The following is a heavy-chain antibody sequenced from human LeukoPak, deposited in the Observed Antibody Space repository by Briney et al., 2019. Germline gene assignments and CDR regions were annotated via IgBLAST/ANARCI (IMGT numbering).Heavy chain of an antibody. CDR3: ARDPLPMDV. J-gene: IGHJ6*02. CDR2: IKQDGSEK. V-gene: IGHV3-7*01. D-gene: IGHD2-2*01. CDR1: GFTVSSNY. Sequence: PGGSLRLSCAASGFTVSSNYMSWVRQAPGRGLEWVANIKQDGSEKYYVDSVKGRFTISRDNAKNSLYLQMNSLRAEDTAVYYCARDPLPMDVWGQGTTVTVSS.